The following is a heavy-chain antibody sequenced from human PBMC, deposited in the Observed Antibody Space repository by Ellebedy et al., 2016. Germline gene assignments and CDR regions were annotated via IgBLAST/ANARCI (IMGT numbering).Heavy chain of an antibody. CDR3: ARVSPIQLWSSDYYYGMDV. CDR2: IYYSGST. CDR1: GGSVSSGSYY. Sequence: SETLSLTCTVSGGSVSSGSYYWSWIRQPPGKGLEWIGYIYYSGSTNYNPSLKSRVTISVDPSKNQLSLKLSSVTAADTAVYYCARVSPIQLWSSDYYYGMDVWGQGTTVTVSS. V-gene: IGHV4-61*01. J-gene: IGHJ6*02. D-gene: IGHD5-18*01.